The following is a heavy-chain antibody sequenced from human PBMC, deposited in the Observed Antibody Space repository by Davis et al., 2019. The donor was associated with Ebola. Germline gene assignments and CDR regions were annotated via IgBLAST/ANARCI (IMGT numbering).Heavy chain of an antibody. J-gene: IGHJ5*02. CDR3: ARAGRTRSSWSRYNWFDP. D-gene: IGHD6-13*01. Sequence: GESLKISCAASGFTFSGSAMHWVRQASGKGLEWVGRIRSKADIYATAYAASVKGRFPISRDNAKNSLYLQMNSLRAEDTAVYYCARAGRTRSSWSRYNWFDPWGQGTLVTVSS. V-gene: IGHV3-73*01. CDR2: IRSKADIYAT. CDR1: GFTFSGSA.